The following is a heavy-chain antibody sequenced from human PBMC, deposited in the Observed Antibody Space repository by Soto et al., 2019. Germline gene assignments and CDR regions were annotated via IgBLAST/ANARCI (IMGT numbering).Heavy chain of an antibody. V-gene: IGHV3-15*07. CDR3: TTDSYITSIIVRFDY. CDR2: VKSKNDGGTT. D-gene: IGHD3-22*01. CDR1: GFTFSNAW. J-gene: IGHJ4*01. Sequence: GGSLRLSCSASGFTFSNAWINWVCQAPGKGLEWVGRVKSKNDGGTTDFAAPVKGRFAISRDDSKNMVYLEMNSLQTEDTAIYYCTTDSYITSIIVRFDYWGHGTLVTVSS.